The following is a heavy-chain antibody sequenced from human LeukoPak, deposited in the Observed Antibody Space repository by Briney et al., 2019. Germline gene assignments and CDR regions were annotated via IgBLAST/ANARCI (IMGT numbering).Heavy chain of an antibody. J-gene: IGHJ4*02. CDR2: IVVGSGNT. D-gene: IGHD4-11*01. CDR3: AADLYWDPTDYHAVADY. CDR1: GFTFTSSA. V-gene: IGHV1-58*02. Sequence: GASVKVSCKASGFTFTSSAMQWVRQARGQRLEWIGWIVVGSGNTNYAQKFQERVTITRDMSTSTAYMELSSLRSEDTAVYYCAADLYWDPTDYHAVADYWGQGTLVTVSS.